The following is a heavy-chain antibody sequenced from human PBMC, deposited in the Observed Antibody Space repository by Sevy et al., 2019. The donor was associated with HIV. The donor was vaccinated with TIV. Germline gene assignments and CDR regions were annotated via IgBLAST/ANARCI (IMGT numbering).Heavy chain of an antibody. Sequence: GGSLRLSCAASGFTFSSYAMSWVRQAPGKGLEWVSAISGSGGSTYYADSVKGRFTISRDNSKNTLYLQMNSLRAEDTAVYYCAKGRGYSGCDGGALLDYWGQGTLVTVSS. V-gene: IGHV3-23*01. CDR1: GFTFSSYA. J-gene: IGHJ4*02. CDR3: AKGRGYSGCDGGALLDY. D-gene: IGHD5-12*01. CDR2: ISGSGGST.